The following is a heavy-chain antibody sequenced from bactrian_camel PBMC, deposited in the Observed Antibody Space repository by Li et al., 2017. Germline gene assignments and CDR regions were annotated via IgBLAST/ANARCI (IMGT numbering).Heavy chain of an antibody. J-gene: IGHJ6*01. V-gene: IGHV3S6*01. CDR2: ITSLPSLFRAA. CDR1: GITFSRHD. D-gene: IGHD3*01. Sequence: HVQLVESGGGLEQPGESLRLSCVASGITFSRHDMSWVRQAPGKEVEWVAGITSLPSLFRAASYADSVKGRFTISQEQGKDARFLPENVEYKIYLEMTNLKPEDTAMYYCGAGVVTDGLCYNFDFEYWDKGTQVTVS. CDR3: KPEDTAMYYCGAGVVTDGLCYNFDFEY.